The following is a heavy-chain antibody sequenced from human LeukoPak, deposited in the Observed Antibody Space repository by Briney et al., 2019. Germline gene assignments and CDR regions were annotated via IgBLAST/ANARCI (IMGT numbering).Heavy chain of an antibody. Sequence: GASVKVSCKASGGTFSSYAISWVRQAPGQGLEWMGGIIPIFGTANYAQKFQGRVTITADESTSTAYMELSSLRSEDTAVYYCARAGIPAAIQADYYYGMDVWGQGTTVTVS. V-gene: IGHV1-69*13. CDR2: IIPIFGTA. D-gene: IGHD2-2*01. CDR1: GGTFSSYA. CDR3: ARAGIPAAIQADYYYGMDV. J-gene: IGHJ6*02.